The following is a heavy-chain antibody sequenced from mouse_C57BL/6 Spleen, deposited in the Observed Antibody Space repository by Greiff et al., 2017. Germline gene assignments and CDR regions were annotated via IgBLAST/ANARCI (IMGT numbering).Heavy chain of an antibody. J-gene: IGHJ4*01. CDR2: ISNGGGST. CDR3: ARDYYGSRIYAMDY. D-gene: IGHD1-1*01. CDR1: GFTFSDYY. V-gene: IGHV5-12*01. Sequence: EVKVEESGGGLVQPGGSLKLSCAASGFTFSDYYMYWVRQTPEKRLEWVAYISNGGGSTYYPDTVKGRFTISRDNAKNTLYLQMSRLKSEDTAMYYCARDYYGSRIYAMDYWGQGTSVTVSS.